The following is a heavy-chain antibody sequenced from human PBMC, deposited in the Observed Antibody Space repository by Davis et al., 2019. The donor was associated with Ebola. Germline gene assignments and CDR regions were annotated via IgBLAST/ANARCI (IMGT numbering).Heavy chain of an antibody. J-gene: IGHJ4*02. CDR3: ARDYGDYAFDY. D-gene: IGHD4-17*01. CDR2: INPSGGST. V-gene: IGHV1-46*01. CDR1: GGTFSSYA. Sequence: ASVKVSCKASGGTFSSYAISWVRQAPGQGLEWMGIINPSGGSTSYAQKFQGRVTMTRNTSISTAYMELSSLRSEDTAVYYCARDYGDYAFDYWGQGTLVTVSS.